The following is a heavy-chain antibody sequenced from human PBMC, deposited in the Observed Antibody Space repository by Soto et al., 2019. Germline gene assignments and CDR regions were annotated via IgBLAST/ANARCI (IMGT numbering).Heavy chain of an antibody. CDR1: GGTFSGYA. Sequence: SVKVACKASGGTFSGYAISRLRQAPGQGLEWMGGIIPIFGTANYAQKFQGRVTITADESTSTAYMELSSLRSEDTAXYYCASRGVEQWLARVDFDYWGQGTLVTVSS. J-gene: IGHJ4*02. CDR3: ASRGVEQWLARVDFDY. V-gene: IGHV1-69*13. CDR2: IIPIFGTA. D-gene: IGHD6-19*01.